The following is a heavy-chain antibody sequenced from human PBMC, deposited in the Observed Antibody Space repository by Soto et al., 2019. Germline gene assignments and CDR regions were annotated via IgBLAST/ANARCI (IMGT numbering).Heavy chain of an antibody. D-gene: IGHD2-21*02. V-gene: IGHV1-3*05. Sequence: QVQLVQSGAEEKKPGASVKVSCKASGYTFTSYAMHWVRQAPGQRLEWMGWINAGNGNTKYSQKFQGRVTITRDTSANTAYMELISLRSEDTAVYYSARSFVVVTDFDYWGQGTLVTVSS. CDR1: GYTFTSYA. CDR2: INAGNGNT. J-gene: IGHJ4*02. CDR3: ARSFVVVTDFDY.